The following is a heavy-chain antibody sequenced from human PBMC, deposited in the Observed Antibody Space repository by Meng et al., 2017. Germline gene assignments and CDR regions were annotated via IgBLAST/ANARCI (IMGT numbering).Heavy chain of an antibody. CDR3: ASSSGWGDPVYDY. CDR2: INPSGGST. CDR1: GYTLTRYY. D-gene: IGHD2-21*01. J-gene: IGHJ4*02. Sequence: LGRAGVGVKKPGASGKVSCKASGYTLTRYYMHWVRQAPGQGLGWMGIINPSGGSTSYAQKFQGRVTMTRDTSTSTVYMELSRLRSEDTAVYYCASSSGWGDPVYDYWGQGTLVTVSS. V-gene: IGHV1-46*03.